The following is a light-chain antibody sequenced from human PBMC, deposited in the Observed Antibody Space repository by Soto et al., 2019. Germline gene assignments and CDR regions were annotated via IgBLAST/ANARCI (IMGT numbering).Light chain of an antibody. CDR1: SGSIANHY. J-gene: IGLJ2*01. V-gene: IGLV6-57*04. CDR3: QSFDADFVI. CDR2: ENK. Sequence: NFMLTQQHSVSESPGKKVTISCTRSSGSIANHYVQWYQQRPGSAPTTVIYENKLRPSGGPGRFSGSTDGSSNSASLTISGLQAEDEADYYCQSFDADFVIFGGGTKLTVL.